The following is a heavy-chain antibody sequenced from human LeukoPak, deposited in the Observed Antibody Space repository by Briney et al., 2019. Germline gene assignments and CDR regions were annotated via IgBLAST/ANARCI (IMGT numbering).Heavy chain of an antibody. D-gene: IGHD5-18*01. V-gene: IGHV1-69*05. CDR1: GGTFSSYA. CDR3: ASRRIKRARTAMVTHFDY. Sequence: GASVKVSCKASGGTFSSYAISWVRQAPGQGLEWMGGIIPIFGTAHYAQKFQGRVTITTDESTSTAYMELSSLRSEDTAVYYCASRRIKRARTAMVTHFDYWGQGTLVTVSS. J-gene: IGHJ4*02. CDR2: IIPIFGTA.